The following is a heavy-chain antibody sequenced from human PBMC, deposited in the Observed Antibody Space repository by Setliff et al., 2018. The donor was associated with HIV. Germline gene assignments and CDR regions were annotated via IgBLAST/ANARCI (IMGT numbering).Heavy chain of an antibody. J-gene: IGHJ4*02. CDR2: INHSRTT. V-gene: IGHV4-34*01. D-gene: IGHD1-1*01. Sequence: KPSKTLSLTCAVYGGSLSGYYWSWLRQPPGKGLEWLGEINHSRTTNYNASLNRRVTISVDTSKNQFSLKLGSVTAADTAMYYCARGLGEMGTKIGNYFDYWGQGTLVTVSS. CDR1: GGSLSGYY. CDR3: ARGLGEMGTKIGNYFDY.